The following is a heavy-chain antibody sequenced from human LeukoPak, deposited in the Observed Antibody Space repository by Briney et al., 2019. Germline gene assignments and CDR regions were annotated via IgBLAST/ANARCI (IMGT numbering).Heavy chain of an antibody. Sequence: PGRSLRLSCAASGFTFSSYSMNWVRQAPGKGLEWVSSISSSSSYIYYADSVKGRFTISRDNVKNSLYLQMNSLRAEDTAVYYCAREPGIATPGIWGQGTLVTVSS. V-gene: IGHV3-21*01. D-gene: IGHD6-13*01. CDR1: GFTFSSYS. CDR2: ISSSSSYI. J-gene: IGHJ4*02. CDR3: AREPGIATPGI.